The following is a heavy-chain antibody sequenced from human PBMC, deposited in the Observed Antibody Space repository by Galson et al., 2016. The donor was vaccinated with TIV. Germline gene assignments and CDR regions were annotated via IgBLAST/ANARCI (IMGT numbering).Heavy chain of an antibody. CDR1: GYMFSSYG. J-gene: IGHJ6*01. D-gene: IGHD3-22*01. CDR3: ARDLSRSVALYDSSVYGMAV. V-gene: IGHV3-30*02. Sequence: SLRLSCAVSGYMFSSYGMHWVRQAPGRGLEWVAFIQYDGTNKYYADSVKGRFTISRDNSKNTLFLQMNSLRAEDTAVYYCARDLSRSVALYDSSVYGMAVWGQGTTVTVSS. CDR2: IQYDGTNK.